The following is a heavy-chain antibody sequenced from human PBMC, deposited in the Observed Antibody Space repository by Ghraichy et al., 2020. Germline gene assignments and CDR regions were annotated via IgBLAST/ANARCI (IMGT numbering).Heavy chain of an antibody. J-gene: IGHJ4*02. CDR2: IYYSGST. V-gene: IGHV4-59*01. D-gene: IGHD5-12*01. Sequence: SETLSLTCTVSGGSISSYYRSWIRQPPGKGLEWIGYIYYSGSTNYNPSLKSRVTISVDTSKNQFSLKLSSVTAADTAVYYCAREGHDTADFDYWGQGTLVTVSS. CDR3: AREGHDTADFDY. CDR1: GGSISSYY.